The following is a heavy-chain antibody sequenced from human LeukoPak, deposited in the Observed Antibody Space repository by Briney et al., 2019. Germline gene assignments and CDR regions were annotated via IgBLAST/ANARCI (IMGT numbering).Heavy chain of an antibody. D-gene: IGHD3-3*01. CDR1: GGSISSYY. V-gene: IGHV4-59*08. Sequence: SETLSLTCTVSGGSISSYYWSWIRQPPGKGLEWIGYIYYSGSTNYNPSLKSRVTISVDTSKNHFSLSLSSVTAADTAVYYCASDLTGYNWFDPWGQGTLVTVSS. CDR3: ASDLTGYNWFDP. CDR2: IYYSGST. J-gene: IGHJ5*02.